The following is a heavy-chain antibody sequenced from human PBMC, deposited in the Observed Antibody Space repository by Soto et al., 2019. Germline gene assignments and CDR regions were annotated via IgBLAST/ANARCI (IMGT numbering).Heavy chain of an antibody. Sequence: AGSLRLSFASCGVPFRKSAMAVLLQPLGKGLEWVALIAYDGSYRYYADSVKGRFTISRDNSKNTLYLQMSSLRAEDTAVYYCVKDMSGYYYALNDYWGQRSLVTVSS. CDR2: IAYDGSYR. D-gene: IGHD3-22*01. J-gene: IGHJ4*02. CDR1: GVPFRKSA. V-gene: IGHV3-30*14. CDR3: VKDMSGYYYALNDY.